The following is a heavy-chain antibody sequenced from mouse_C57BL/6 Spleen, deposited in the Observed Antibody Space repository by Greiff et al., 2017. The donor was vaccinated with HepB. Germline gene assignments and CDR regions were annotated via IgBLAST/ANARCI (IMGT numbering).Heavy chain of an antibody. CDR2: ISDGGSYT. CDR1: GFTFSSYA. V-gene: IGHV5-4*01. Sequence: EVKLVESGGGLVKPGGSLKLSCAASGFTFSSYAMSWVRQTPEKRLEWVATISDGGSYTYYPDNVKGRFTISRDNAKNNLYLQMSHLKSEDTAMYYCARDGNSNYGSAMDYWGQGTSVTVSS. CDR3: ARDGNSNYGSAMDY. J-gene: IGHJ4*01. D-gene: IGHD2-5*01.